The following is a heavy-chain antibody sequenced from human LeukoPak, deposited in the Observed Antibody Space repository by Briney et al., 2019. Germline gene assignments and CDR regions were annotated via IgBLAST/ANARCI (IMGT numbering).Heavy chain of an antibody. CDR1: GYTFTGYY. J-gene: IGHJ4*02. D-gene: IGHD6-19*01. CDR3: ARHSSGWSFYFGY. V-gene: IGHV1-18*04. Sequence: ASVKVSCKASGYTFTGYYMHWVRQAPGQGLEWMAWISAYNGNTNYAQNLQGRVTMTTDTSTSTAYMELRSLRSDDTAVYYCARHSSGWSFYFGYWGQGTLVTVSS. CDR2: ISAYNGNT.